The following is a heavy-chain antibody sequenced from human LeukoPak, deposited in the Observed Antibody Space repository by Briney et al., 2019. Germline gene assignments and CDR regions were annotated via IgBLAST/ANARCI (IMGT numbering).Heavy chain of an antibody. CDR3: ARVPLLWFGELSSWFDP. D-gene: IGHD3-10*01. J-gene: IGHJ5*02. CDR1: GGSISSSSYY. Sequence: SSETLSLTCTVSGGSISSSSYYWGWIRQPPGKGLEWIGSIYYSGSTYYNPSLKSRVTISVDTSKNQFSLKLSSVTAADTAVYYCARVPLLWFGELSSWFDPWGQGTLVTVSS. V-gene: IGHV4-39*07. CDR2: IYYSGST.